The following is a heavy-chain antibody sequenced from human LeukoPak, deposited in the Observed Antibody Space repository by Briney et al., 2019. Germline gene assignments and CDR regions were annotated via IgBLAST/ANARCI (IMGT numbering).Heavy chain of an antibody. CDR2: IIPIFGTA. Sequence: SVKVSCKASGGTFSSYAISWVRQAPGQGLEWMGGIIPIFGTANYAQKFQGRVTITADESTSTAYMELSSLRSEDTAVYYCARAATGITIFGVVPPPGYWGQGTLVTVSS. CDR1: GGTFSSYA. V-gene: IGHV1-69*13. CDR3: ARAATGITIFGVVPPPGY. J-gene: IGHJ4*02. D-gene: IGHD3-3*01.